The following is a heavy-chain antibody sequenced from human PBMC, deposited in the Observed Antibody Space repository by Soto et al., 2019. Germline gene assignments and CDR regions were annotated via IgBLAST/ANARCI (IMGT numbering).Heavy chain of an antibody. CDR3: ARNSASPGTDFQH. D-gene: IGHD1-26*01. CDR2: INHSGST. Sequence: SETLSRTCAVYGGSFSGYCWCWIRQPPGKGLEWIGEINHSGSTNYNPSLKSRVTISVDTSKNQFSLKLSSVTAADTAVYYCARNSASPGTDFQHWGQGTLVTVSS. V-gene: IGHV4-34*01. CDR1: GGSFSGYC. J-gene: IGHJ1*01.